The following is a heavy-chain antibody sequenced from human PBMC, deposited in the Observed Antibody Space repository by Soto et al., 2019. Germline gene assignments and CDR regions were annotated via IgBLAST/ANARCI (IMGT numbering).Heavy chain of an antibody. CDR3: VRDGTKTLRDWFDP. J-gene: IGHJ5*02. Sequence: SETLSLTCTVSGASISGFYWSWIRKSAGKGLEWIGRIYATGTTDYNPSLKSRVMMSVDTSKKQFSLKLRSVTAVDTAVYYCVRDGTKTLRDWFDPWGQGISVTVSS. CDR2: IYATGTT. D-gene: IGHD1-1*01. CDR1: GASISGFY. V-gene: IGHV4-4*07.